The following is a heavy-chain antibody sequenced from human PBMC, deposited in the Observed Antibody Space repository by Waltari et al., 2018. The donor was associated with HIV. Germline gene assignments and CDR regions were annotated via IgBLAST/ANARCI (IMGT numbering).Heavy chain of an antibody. CDR2: IKQDGSEK. D-gene: IGHD2-15*01. Sequence: EVQLVESGGGLVQPGGSLRLSCAASGFTFSLYWMRWVRQAPGKGLEWVANIKQDGSEKYYVDSVKGRFTISRDNAKNSLYLQMNSLRAEDTAVYYCARMIVVVVAATGAFESWGQGTMVTVSS. CDR3: ARMIVVVVAATGAFES. J-gene: IGHJ3*02. CDR1: GFTFSLYW. V-gene: IGHV3-7*01.